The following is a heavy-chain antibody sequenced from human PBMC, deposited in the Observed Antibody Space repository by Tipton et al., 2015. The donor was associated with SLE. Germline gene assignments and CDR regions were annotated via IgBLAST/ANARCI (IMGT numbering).Heavy chain of an antibody. D-gene: IGHD6-6*01. CDR3: ARGSSSPGVDY. CDR1: GFTFSSYW. J-gene: IGHJ4*02. V-gene: IGHV3-74*01. Sequence: SLRLSCAASGFTFSSYWMHWVRQPPGKGLVWVSHINSDGSGTSYADSVKGRFTISRDNAENTLYLQMNSLRAEDTAVYYCARGSSSPGVDYWGQGMLVTVSS. CDR2: INSDGSGT.